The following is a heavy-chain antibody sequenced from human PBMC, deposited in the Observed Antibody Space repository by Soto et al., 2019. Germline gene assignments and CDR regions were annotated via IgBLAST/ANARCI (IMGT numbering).Heavy chain of an antibody. J-gene: IGHJ4*02. CDR3: ARGGTSGSYPTDY. CDR2: ISYDGSNK. Sequence: QVQLVESGGGVVQPGRSVRLSCAASGFTFSSYAMHWVRQAPGKGLEWMAVISYDGSNKYYADSVKGRFTISRDNSKNTLYLQMNSLRAEDTAVYYCARGGTSGSYPTDYWGQGTLVTVAS. V-gene: IGHV3-30-3*01. D-gene: IGHD1-26*01. CDR1: GFTFSSYA.